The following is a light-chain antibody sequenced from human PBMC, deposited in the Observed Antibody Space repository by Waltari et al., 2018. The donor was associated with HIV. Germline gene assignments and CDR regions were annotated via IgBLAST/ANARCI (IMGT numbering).Light chain of an antibody. V-gene: IGLV1-44*01. CDR1: NSNIGNNA. J-gene: IGLJ2*01. Sequence: QSVLTQPPSASGTPGQRVTISCSGSNSNIGNNAVNWYQQVPGTAPKLLIYNNNERPSGVPDRFSGSKSGTSASLAISGLQSEDEADYYCAAWDEGLKGPVFGGGTQLTVL. CDR3: AAWDEGLKGPV. CDR2: NNN.